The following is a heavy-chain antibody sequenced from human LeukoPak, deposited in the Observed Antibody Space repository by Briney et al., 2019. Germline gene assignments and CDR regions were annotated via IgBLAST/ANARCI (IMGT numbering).Heavy chain of an antibody. J-gene: IGHJ5*02. CDR3: AKLSTFGDLSRIRFDP. D-gene: IGHD3-10*01. V-gene: IGHV3-23*01. CDR2: ISGSGGTT. CDR1: GFTFRTYA. Sequence: GGSLRLSCAVSGFTFRTYAMSWVRQAPGKGLEWVSAISGSGGTTYYADSVKGRFTISRDNSKNTLYLQMNSLRAEDTAVYYCAKLSTFGDLSRIRFDPWGQGTLVTVSS.